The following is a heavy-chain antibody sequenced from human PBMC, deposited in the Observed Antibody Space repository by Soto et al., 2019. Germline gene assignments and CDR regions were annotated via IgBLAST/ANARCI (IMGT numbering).Heavy chain of an antibody. CDR3: AKARYYYDTSISYFDY. V-gene: IGHV3-30*18. J-gene: IGHJ4*02. D-gene: IGHD3-22*01. Sequence: QGQLVQSGGGVVQPGTSVRLYCEASGFTFSNYGMHWVRQAPGKGLEWVSLISSGGSKTYYADSVKVRFTISRDNSKNMLYLPMNSLRAEDTAVYYCAKARYYYDTSISYFDYWFQGTLVTVSS. CDR1: GFTFSNYG. CDR2: ISSGGSKT.